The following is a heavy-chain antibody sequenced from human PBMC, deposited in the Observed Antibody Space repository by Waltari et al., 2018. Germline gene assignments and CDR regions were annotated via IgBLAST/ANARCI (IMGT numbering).Heavy chain of an antibody. CDR1: GGSISSSSYY. CDR3: ARSPLLGWFDP. Sequence: QLQLQESGPGLVKPSETLSLTCTVSGGSISSSSYYWGWIRQPPGKGLEWIGSIYYSGSTYYNPSLKSRVTISVDTSKNQFSRKLSSVTAADTAVYYCARSPLLGWFDPWGQGTLVTVSS. J-gene: IGHJ5*02. D-gene: IGHD2-15*01. CDR2: IYYSGST. V-gene: IGHV4-39*07.